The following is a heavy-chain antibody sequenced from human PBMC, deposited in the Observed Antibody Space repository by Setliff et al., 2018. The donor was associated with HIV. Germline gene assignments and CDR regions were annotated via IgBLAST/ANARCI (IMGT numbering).Heavy chain of an antibody. CDR1: GGSSSGYY. CDR3: AQISGWEPYYFDY. J-gene: IGHJ4*02. CDR2: INHSGST. V-gene: IGHV4-34*01. D-gene: IGHD6-19*01. Sequence: PSETLSLTCAVYGGSSSGYYWSWIRQPPGKGLEWIGEINHSGSTNYNPSLKSRVTISVDTSKNQFSLKLSSVTAADTAVYYCAQISGWEPYYFDYWGQGTLVTVSS.